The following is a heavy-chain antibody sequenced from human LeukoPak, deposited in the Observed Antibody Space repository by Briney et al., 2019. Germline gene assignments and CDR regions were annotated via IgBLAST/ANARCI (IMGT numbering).Heavy chain of an antibody. CDR2: AGWAGGTT. Sequence: TGGSLRLSCATSGFNIDRYTIHWVRQAPGKGLEWVSLAGWAGGTTYYSDSVRGRFTISRDSGKNSVYLQMNSLTTDDTAFYFCAKELDTMFFDYWGQGALVTVSS. V-gene: IGHV3-43*01. J-gene: IGHJ4*02. CDR1: GFNIDRYT. D-gene: IGHD3-10*02. CDR3: AKELDTMFFDY.